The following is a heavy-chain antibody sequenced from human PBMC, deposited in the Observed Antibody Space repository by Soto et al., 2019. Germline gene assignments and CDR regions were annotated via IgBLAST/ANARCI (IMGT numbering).Heavy chain of an antibody. D-gene: IGHD3-22*01. J-gene: IGHJ6*02. V-gene: IGHV1-46*01. CDR1: GYSNTSYY. CDR2: INPSGGIT. CDR3: ARGQGRSYYYSSFYYDYCLYV. Sequence: GSSVKLTCKASGYSNTSYYIHWVRQAPGQGLEWMGIINPSGGITNYAQKFQARVTITRDTSTFTVYMDLSRLRSEDTAVYYCARGQGRSYYYSSFYYDYCLYVWG.